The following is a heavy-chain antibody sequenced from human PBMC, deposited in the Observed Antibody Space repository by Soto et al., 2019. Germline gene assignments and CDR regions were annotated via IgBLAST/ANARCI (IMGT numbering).Heavy chain of an antibody. CDR3: AKDFRDRLDDSSGWYI. CDR2: ISYDGSNK. V-gene: IGHV3-30*18. J-gene: IGHJ4*02. D-gene: IGHD6-19*01. Sequence: HPGGSLRLSCAASGFTFSSYGMHWVRQAPGKGLEWVAVISYDGSNKYYADSVKGRFTISRDNSKNTLYLQMNSLRAEDTAVYYCAKDFRDRLDDSSGWYIWGQGTLVTVSS. CDR1: GFTFSSYG.